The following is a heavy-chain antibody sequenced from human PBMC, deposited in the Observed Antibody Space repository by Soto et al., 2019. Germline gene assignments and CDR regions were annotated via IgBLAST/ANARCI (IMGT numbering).Heavy chain of an antibody. J-gene: IGHJ6*02. V-gene: IGHV3-74*01. CDR2: INRDGSAA. CDR1: GFTFSNYW. Sequence: GGSVRLSCAASGFTFSNYWMQWVRQAPGKGLVWVSHINRDGSAANYADSVRGRFTISRDNAKNTLYLQMNSLRDEDSAMYYCARDGLDYYGMDVWGQGTTVTVSS. CDR3: ARDGLDYYGMDV.